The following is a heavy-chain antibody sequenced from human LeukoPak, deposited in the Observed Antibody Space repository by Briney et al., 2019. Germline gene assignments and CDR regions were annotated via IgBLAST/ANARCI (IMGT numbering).Heavy chain of an antibody. CDR3: ARVSGYADY. CDR2: IYYSGST. CDR1: GGSISSHY. D-gene: IGHD3-22*01. Sequence: SETLSLTCTVSGGSISSHYWSWFRQPPGKGLEWIGYIYYSGSTNDNPSLKSRVTISVDTSKNQFSLKLSSVTAADTAVYYCARVSGYADYWGQGTLVTVSS. J-gene: IGHJ4*02. V-gene: IGHV4-59*11.